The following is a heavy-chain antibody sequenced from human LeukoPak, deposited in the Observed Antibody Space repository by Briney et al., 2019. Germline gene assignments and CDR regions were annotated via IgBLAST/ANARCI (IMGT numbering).Heavy chain of an antibody. CDR3: ARGSGSYYNAYYYYYYMDA. CDR2: IYTSGST. V-gene: IGHV4-4*09. J-gene: IGHJ6*03. Sequence: PSETLSLTCTVSGGSISSYYWSWIRQPPGKGLEWIGYIYTSGSTNYNPSLKSRVTISVDTSKNQFSLKLSSVTAADTAVYYCARGSGSYYNAYYYYYYMDAWGKGTTVTVSS. CDR1: GGSISSYY. D-gene: IGHD3-10*01.